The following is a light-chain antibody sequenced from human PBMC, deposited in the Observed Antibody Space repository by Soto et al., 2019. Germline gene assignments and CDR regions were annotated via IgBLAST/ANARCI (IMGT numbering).Light chain of an antibody. J-gene: IGKJ1*01. Sequence: ERVLTQSPGTLSLAPGKRATLSSRASLSVGSDLYRHKPKPGPAPRLLIYDASNRATGITARFSGSGSGTDFTLTISSLEHEDFAVYYCQQRSNWPRTFGQGTKVDIK. CDR3: QQRSNWPRT. V-gene: IGKV3-11*01. CDR1: LSVGSD. CDR2: DAS.